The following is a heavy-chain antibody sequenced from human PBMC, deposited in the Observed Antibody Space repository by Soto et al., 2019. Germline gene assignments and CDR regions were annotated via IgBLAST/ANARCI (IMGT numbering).Heavy chain of an antibody. CDR2: IIPIFGTA. CDR1: GGTFSSYA. CDR3: ARPTIASYYYYGMDV. Sequence: ASVKVSCMASGGTFSSYAISWVRQAPGQGLEWMGGIIPIFGTANYAQKFQGRVTITADESTSTAYMELSSLRSEDTAVYYCARPTIASYYYYGMDVWGQGTTVTVSS. D-gene: IGHD1-26*01. J-gene: IGHJ6*02. V-gene: IGHV1-69*13.